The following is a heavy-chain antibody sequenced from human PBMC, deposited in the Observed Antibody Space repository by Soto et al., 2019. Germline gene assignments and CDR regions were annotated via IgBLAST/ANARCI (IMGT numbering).Heavy chain of an antibody. CDR1: GFIFSNYA. J-gene: IGHJ4*02. Sequence: EVQLLQSGGGLVQPGGSLRLSCAASGFIFSNYAMSWVRQAPGKGLEWVSGIGDSGASTYYAGSVKGRFTISRDNSKNTLSLLMNGLRAEDTAVYYCAKEPMGSSGGSCYSPGGYYFAYWGQGTLVTVSS. V-gene: IGHV3-23*01. CDR2: IGDSGAST. D-gene: IGHD2-15*01. CDR3: AKEPMGSSGGSCYSPGGYYFAY.